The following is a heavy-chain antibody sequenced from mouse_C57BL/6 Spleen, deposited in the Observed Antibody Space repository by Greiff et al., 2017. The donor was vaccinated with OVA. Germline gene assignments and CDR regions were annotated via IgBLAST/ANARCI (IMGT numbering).Heavy chain of an antibody. CDR3: ARKWDYFDY. CDR1: GYTFTSYW. J-gene: IGHJ2*01. CDR2: IDPSYSYT. V-gene: IGHV1-50*01. Sequence: VQLQQSGAELVKPGASVKLSCKASGYTFTSYWMQWVKQRPGQGLEWIGEIDPSYSYTNYNQKFKGKATLTVDTSSSTAYMQLSSLASEDSAVYYWARKWDYFDYWGQGTTLTVSS.